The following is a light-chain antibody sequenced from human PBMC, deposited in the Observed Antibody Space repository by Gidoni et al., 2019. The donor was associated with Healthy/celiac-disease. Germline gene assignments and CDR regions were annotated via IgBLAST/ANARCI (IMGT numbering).Light chain of an antibody. CDR2: GAS. V-gene: IGKV3-20*01. J-gene: IGKJ2*01. CDR3: QQYGSSPPYT. Sequence: EIVLTQPPGTLSLSPGERATLSCRASQSVSSSYLAWYQQKPGQAPRLLIYGASSRATGNPDRFSGSGSGTDFTLTISRLEPEDFAVYYCQQYGSSPPYTFGQETKLGIK. CDR1: QSVSSSY.